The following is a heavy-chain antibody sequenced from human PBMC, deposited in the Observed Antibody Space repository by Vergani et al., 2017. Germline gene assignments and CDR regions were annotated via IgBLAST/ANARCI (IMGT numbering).Heavy chain of an antibody. CDR3: ARPRSYYYDSSGYYSH. V-gene: IGHV3-23*01. CDR1: GFTFSSYA. D-gene: IGHD3-22*01. J-gene: IGHJ4*02. CDR2: ISGSGGST. Sequence: EVQLLESGGGLVQPGGSLRLSCAASGFTFSSYAMSWVRQAPGKGLEWVSAISGSGGSTYYADSVKGRFTISRDNSKNTLYLQMNSLRAEDTAVYYCARPRSYYYDSSGYYSHWGQGTLVTVSS.